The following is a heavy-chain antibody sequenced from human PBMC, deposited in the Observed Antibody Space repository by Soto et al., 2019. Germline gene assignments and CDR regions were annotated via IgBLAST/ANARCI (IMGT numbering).Heavy chain of an antibody. Sequence: QLQLQESGSGLVKPSQTLSLTCAVSGGSISSGGYSWSWIRQPPGKGLEWIGYIYHSGSTYYNPSLKRRVTLTVDRSKNQFSLKLSSVTAADTAVYSCASGYYYDGIDGWGQGTTDTVSS. CDR2: IYHSGST. CDR1: GGSISSGGYS. V-gene: IGHV4-30-2*01. J-gene: IGHJ6*02. CDR3: ASGYYYDGIDG.